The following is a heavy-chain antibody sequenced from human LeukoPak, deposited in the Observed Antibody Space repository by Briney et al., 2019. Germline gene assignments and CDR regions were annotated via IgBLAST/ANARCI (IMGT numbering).Heavy chain of an antibody. CDR1: GFIFSNYW. V-gene: IGHV3-7*03. D-gene: IGHD4-17*01. Sequence: GGSLRLSCAASGFIFSNYWMSWVRQAPGKGLEWVANMKQDGREKYLVDSVKGRFTISRDNAKNSLYLQMNSLRAEDTALYYCARDKGDYGDYMSDYWGQGTLVTVSS. J-gene: IGHJ4*02. CDR3: ARDKGDYGDYMSDY. CDR2: MKQDGREK.